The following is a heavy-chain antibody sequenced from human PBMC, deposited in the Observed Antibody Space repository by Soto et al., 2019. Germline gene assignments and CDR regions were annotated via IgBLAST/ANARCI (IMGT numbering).Heavy chain of an antibody. CDR3: ARGTEAAGTDWFDD. CDR2: ITTTGRNT. D-gene: IGHD6-13*01. V-gene: IGHV3-23*01. Sequence: EMQLLESGGGLVQPGGSLRLSCAASGSTSISYGITWVRQAPGKGLGWVSAITTTGRNTYNAEPVKGRFTISRDNAKNVVYLQMNGLRAEDTAVYYCARGTEAAGTDWFDDWGQGTLVIVSS. J-gene: IGHJ5*02. CDR1: GSTSISYG.